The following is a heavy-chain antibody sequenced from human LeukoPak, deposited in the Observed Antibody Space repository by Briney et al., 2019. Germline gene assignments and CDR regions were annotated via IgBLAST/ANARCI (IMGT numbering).Heavy chain of an antibody. CDR3: ARGNSGYDYAFDI. D-gene: IGHD5-12*01. CDR2: IYYSGST. V-gene: IGHV4-30-4*01. CDR1: GGSISSGDYY. Sequence: PSQTLSLTCTVSGGSISSGDYYWSWIRQPPGKGLEWFGYIYYSGSTYYNPSLKSRVTISLDTSKNQFSLRVSSVTSADTAVYYCARGNSGYDYAFDIWGQGTMVTVSS. J-gene: IGHJ3*02.